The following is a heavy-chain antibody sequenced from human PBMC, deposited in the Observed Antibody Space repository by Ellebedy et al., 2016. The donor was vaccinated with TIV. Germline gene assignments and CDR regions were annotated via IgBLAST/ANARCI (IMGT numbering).Heavy chain of an antibody. CDR3: ARADYGDYAYQH. J-gene: IGHJ1*01. CDR2: INPNSGGT. V-gene: IGHV1-2*04. D-gene: IGHD4-17*01. Sequence: AASVKVSCKASGYTFTGHYMHWARQAPGQGLEWMGWINPNSGGTNYAQKFQGWVTMTRDTSISTAYMELSRLRSDDTAVYYCARADYGDYAYQHWGQGTLVTVSS. CDR1: GYTFTGHY.